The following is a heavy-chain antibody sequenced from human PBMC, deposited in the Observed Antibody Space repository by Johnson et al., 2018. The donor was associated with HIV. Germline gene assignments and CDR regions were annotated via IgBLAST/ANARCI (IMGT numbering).Heavy chain of an antibody. CDR2: ISWDGGST. V-gene: IGHV3-43D*03. D-gene: IGHD1-26*01. CDR1: GFTFDDYA. Sequence: LVESGGVVVQPGGSLRLSCAASGFTFDDYAMHWVRQAPGKGLEWVSLISWDGGSTYYADAVKGGFTVSRDNSKNSVGLQMNSLRAEDTAVYYCARDLVVGDHSTPLTHAFDIWGQGTMVTVSS. J-gene: IGHJ3*02. CDR3: ARDLVVGDHSTPLTHAFDI.